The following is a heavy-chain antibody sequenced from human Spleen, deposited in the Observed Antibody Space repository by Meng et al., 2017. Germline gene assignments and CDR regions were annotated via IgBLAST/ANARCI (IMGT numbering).Heavy chain of an antibody. J-gene: IGHJ4*02. CDR1: GGSISSGGYY. CDR2: IYYSGST. CDR3: ARGPTTMAHDFDY. D-gene: IGHD4-11*01. V-gene: IGHV4-31*03. Sequence: QVHLQQSGPGLVKPSQTLSLSCTVSGGSISSGGYYWSWIRQRPGKGLEWIGYIYYSGSTYYNPSLKSRLTISVDTSQNQFSLNLSSVTAADTAVYYCARGPTTMAHDFDYWGQGTLVTVSS.